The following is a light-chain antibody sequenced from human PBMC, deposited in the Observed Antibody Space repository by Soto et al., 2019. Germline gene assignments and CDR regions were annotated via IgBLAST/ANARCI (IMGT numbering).Light chain of an antibody. J-gene: IGLJ2*01. V-gene: IGLV1-44*01. Sequence: QSVLTQPPSASGTPGQRVTISCSGSSSNIGSKTVNWYQQLPGTAPKLLIYTNNQRPSGVPDRFSGSKSGTSASLAISGLQCEDEAAYYCAAWDDSLNGHVVFGGGTKLTVL. CDR2: TNN. CDR3: AAWDDSLNGHVV. CDR1: SSNIGSKT.